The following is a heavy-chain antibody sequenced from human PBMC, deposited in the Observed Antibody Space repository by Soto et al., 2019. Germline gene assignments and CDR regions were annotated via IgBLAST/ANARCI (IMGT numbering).Heavy chain of an antibody. D-gene: IGHD4-17*01. CDR3: ARDEFGDPGVY. CDR1: GYTFTNYD. CDR2: ISAKNGNT. V-gene: IGHV1-18*01. Sequence: ASVKVSCTASGYTFTNYDSNWVRQATGQGLEWMGWISAKNGNTNYAQKLQGRVIMTTDTSTSTAYMELRSLRSDDTAVYYCARDEFGDPGVYWGQGTLVTVSS. J-gene: IGHJ4*02.